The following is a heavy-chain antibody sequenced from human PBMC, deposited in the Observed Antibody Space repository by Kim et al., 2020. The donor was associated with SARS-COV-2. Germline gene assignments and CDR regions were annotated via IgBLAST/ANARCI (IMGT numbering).Heavy chain of an antibody. Sequence: ASVKVSCKASGYTFTSYAMNWVRQAPGQGLEWMGWINTNTGNPTYAQGFTGRFVFSLDTSVSTAYLQISSLKAEDTAVYYCARDAPTDYDCNWFDPWGQGTLVTVSS. CDR2: INTNTGNP. CDR1: GYTFTSYA. V-gene: IGHV7-4-1*02. J-gene: IGHJ5*02. D-gene: IGHD3-16*01. CDR3: ARDAPTDYDCNWFDP.